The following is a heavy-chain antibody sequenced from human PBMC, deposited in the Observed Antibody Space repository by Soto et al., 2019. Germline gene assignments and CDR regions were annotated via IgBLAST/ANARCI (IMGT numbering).Heavy chain of an antibody. CDR2: IIPIFGTA. CDR1: GGTFSSYA. D-gene: IGHD2-2*01. CDR3: ARESGYCSSTSCDFDY. J-gene: IGHJ4*02. Sequence: SVKVSCKASGGTFSSYAISWVRQAPGQGLEWMGGIIPIFGTANYAQKFQGRVTITADESTSTAYMELSSLRSEDTAVYYCARESGYCSSTSCDFDYWGQGTLVTVSS. V-gene: IGHV1-69*13.